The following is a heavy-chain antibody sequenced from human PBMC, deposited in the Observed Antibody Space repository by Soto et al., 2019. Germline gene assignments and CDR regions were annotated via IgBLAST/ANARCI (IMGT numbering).Heavy chain of an antibody. D-gene: IGHD6-19*01. J-gene: IGHJ5*02. V-gene: IGHV1-2*04. Sequence: ASVKVSCKASGYTFTGYYMHWVRQAPGQGLEWIGWINPNSGGTNYAQKFQGWVTMTRDTSISTAYMELSRLRSDDTAVYYCARGGDLAVAASIWFDPWGQGTLVTVSS. CDR3: ARGGDLAVAASIWFDP. CDR1: GYTFTGYY. CDR2: INPNSGGT.